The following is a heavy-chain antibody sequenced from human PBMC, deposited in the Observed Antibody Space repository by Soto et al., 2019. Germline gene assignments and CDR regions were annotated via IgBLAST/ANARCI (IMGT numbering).Heavy chain of an antibody. V-gene: IGHV3-23*01. Sequence: GGSLRLSCAASGFTFSSYAMSWVRQAPGKGLEWVSAISGSGGSTYYADSVKGRFTISRDNSKNTLYLQMNSLRAEDTAVYYCAKDRYCRTTSCYFDGMDVWGQGTTVTVSS. CDR2: ISGSGGST. J-gene: IGHJ6*02. CDR3: AKDRYCRTTSCYFDGMDV. D-gene: IGHD2-2*01. CDR1: GFTFSSYA.